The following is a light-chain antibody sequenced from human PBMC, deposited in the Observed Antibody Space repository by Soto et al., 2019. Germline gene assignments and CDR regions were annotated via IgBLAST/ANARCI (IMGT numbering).Light chain of an antibody. CDR2: DAS. V-gene: IGKV3-11*01. Sequence: IVLTQSRVTLAVSQGERAVLSYRASQSVSTSLAWYQHKPGQAPRLFIYDASKRAPGIPARFSGSGSGTDFTLTISSLEPEDFAVYYCQVRDVWPSFGQGTKVDIK. CDR1: QSVSTS. CDR3: QVRDVWPS. J-gene: IGKJ1*01.